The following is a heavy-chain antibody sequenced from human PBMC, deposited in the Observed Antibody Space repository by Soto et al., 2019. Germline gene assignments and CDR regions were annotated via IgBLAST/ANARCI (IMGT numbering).Heavy chain of an antibody. Sequence: QLQLQESGPGLVKPSETLSLTCSVSDDSINSDKYYWGWIRQPPGKGLEWIGRIYYRGNAYYNPFLQTRVTISIDKSKSQFSLKLNSVTAADSAVYFCARLEGLATISYYFDFWGPGALVTVSS. D-gene: IGHD3-9*01. CDR1: DDSINSDKYY. V-gene: IGHV4-39*01. CDR3: ARLEGLATISYYFDF. CDR2: IYYRGNA. J-gene: IGHJ4*02.